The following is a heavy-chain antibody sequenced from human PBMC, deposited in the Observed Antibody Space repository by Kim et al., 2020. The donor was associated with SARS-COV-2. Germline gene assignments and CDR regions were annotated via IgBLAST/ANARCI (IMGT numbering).Heavy chain of an antibody. CDR1: GFTFSRNS. CDR3: ARDAKHEEGMDV. D-gene: IGHD2-21*01. J-gene: IGHJ6*02. CDR2: ISTSSSYI. Sequence: GGSLRLSCAASGFTFSRNSMNWVRQAPGKGLEWVSSISTSSSYIYYADSVRGRFTISRDNARNSLYLQMNSLRAEDTAIYYCARDAKHEEGMDVWGQGT. V-gene: IGHV3-21*01.